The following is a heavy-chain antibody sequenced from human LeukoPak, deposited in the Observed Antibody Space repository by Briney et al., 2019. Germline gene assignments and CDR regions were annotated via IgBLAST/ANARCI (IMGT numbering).Heavy chain of an antibody. CDR2: ISGSGGST. CDR1: GFTFCIYA. J-gene: IGHJ4*02. V-gene: IGHV3-23*01. Sequence: GGSLRLSCAVSGFTFCIYAMSWVRQAPGKGLEWVSAISGSGGSTYYADSVKGRFTISRDNSQNTLYLQMNSLRAEDTAVYCCAKDQAPGIVVVPAPFDYWGQGTLVTVSS. D-gene: IGHD2-2*01. CDR3: AKDQAPGIVVVPAPFDY.